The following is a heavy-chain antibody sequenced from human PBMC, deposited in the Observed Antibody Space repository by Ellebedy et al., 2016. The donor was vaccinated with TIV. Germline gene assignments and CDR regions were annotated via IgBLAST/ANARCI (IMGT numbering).Heavy chain of an antibody. CDR3: AKTPFSAVAANFLDY. J-gene: IGHJ4*02. CDR1: GFTFDDYA. D-gene: IGHD6-19*01. Sequence: GGSLRLSCAASGFTFDDYAMHWVRQAPGKGLEWVSGISWNSGSIGYADSVKGRFTISRDNAKNSLYLQMNSLRAEDTALYYCAKTPFSAVAANFLDYWGQGTLVTVSS. CDR2: ISWNSGSI. V-gene: IGHV3-9*01.